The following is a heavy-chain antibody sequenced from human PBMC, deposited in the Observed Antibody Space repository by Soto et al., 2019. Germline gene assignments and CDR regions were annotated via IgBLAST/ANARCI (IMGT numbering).Heavy chain of an antibody. V-gene: IGHV3-74*01. CDR2: TNPDGTYT. CDR3: TMGLTGARDY. Sequence: EVQLVESGGGLVQPGGSLRLSCAASGFTFSSYWMHWVRQAPGKGLVWVSRTNPDGTYTSYADSVKGRFTISRDNAKNTLYLQMNSLRAEDTAVYYCTMGLTGARDYWGQGALVTVSS. CDR1: GFTFSSYW. D-gene: IGHD7-27*01. J-gene: IGHJ4*02.